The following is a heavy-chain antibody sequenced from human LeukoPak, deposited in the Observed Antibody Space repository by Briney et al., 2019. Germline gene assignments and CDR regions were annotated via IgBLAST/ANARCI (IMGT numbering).Heavy chain of an antibody. CDR2: IYYSGST. D-gene: IGHD6-13*01. J-gene: IGHJ4*02. CDR3: ARVGSTWYVQVFDY. CDR1: GGSIRNYY. Sequence: SETLSLTCTVSGGSIRNYYWSWIRQPPGKGLEWIGYIYYSGSTNYNPSLKSRVTISVDTSKNQFSLKLSSVTAADTAVYYCARVGSTWYVQVFDYWGQGTLVTVSS. V-gene: IGHV4-59*01.